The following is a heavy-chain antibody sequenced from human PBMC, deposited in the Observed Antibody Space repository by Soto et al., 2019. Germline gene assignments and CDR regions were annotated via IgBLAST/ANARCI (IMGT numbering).Heavy chain of an antibody. Sequence: GGSLRLSCVVSGFTFRNYAMSWVRQAPGKGLEWVAVISKDGDNRYHADSVKGRFTISRDNSMNTLYMQMNSLRVEDTALYYCARFVGYGGSEYYFDNWGRGTLVTVSS. D-gene: IGHD5-12*01. CDR1: GFTFRNYA. CDR3: ARFVGYGGSEYYFDN. V-gene: IGHV3-30-3*01. J-gene: IGHJ4*02. CDR2: ISKDGDNR.